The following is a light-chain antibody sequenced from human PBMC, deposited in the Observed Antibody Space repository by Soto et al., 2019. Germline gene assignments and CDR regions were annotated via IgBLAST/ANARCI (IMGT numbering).Light chain of an antibody. Sequence: QSVLTQSPSASGSPGQSVTISCTGTSCDIGGYNSVSWYQQHPGKAPKVMIYDVTKRPSGVPDRFSGSKSGNTASLTVSALQAEDEADYYCSSYTDRKNLVFGTGTKVTVL. J-gene: IGLJ1*01. CDR2: DVT. V-gene: IGLV2-8*01. CDR3: SSYTDRKNLV. CDR1: SCDIGGYNS.